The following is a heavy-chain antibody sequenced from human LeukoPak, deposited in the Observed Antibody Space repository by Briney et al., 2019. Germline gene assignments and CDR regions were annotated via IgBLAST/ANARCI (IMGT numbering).Heavy chain of an antibody. CDR1: GYTFTNYD. J-gene: IGHJ4*02. CDR3: ARNPPRTGDFNS. V-gene: IGHV1-8*01. Sequence: ASVKVSCKTSGYTFTNYDINWVRQATGQGLEWLGWMSPNNGDTGYAQKFQGRVTMTRNTSTNTAYMELSGLTSEDTAVYYCARNPPRTGDFNSWGQGALVTVSS. CDR2: MSPNNGDT. D-gene: IGHD7-27*01.